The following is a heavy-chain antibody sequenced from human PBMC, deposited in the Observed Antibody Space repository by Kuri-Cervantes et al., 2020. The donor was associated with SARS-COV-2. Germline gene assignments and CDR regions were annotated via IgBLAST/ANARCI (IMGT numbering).Heavy chain of an antibody. CDR2: ISSNGGGT. D-gene: IGHD6-19*01. J-gene: IGHJ4*02. CDR3: VRSGAVAGTFDY. V-gene: IGHV3-64D*08. Sequence: GESLKISCSASGFTFSSYAMHWVRQAPGKGLEYVSAISSNGGGTYYADSVKGRFTISRDNSKNTLYLQMSSLRAEDTAVYYCVRSGAVAGTFDYWGQGTLVTVSS. CDR1: GFTFSSYA.